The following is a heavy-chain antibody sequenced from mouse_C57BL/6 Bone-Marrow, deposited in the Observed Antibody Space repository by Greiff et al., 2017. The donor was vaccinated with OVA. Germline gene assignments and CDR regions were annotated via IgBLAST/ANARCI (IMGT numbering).Heavy chain of an antibody. D-gene: IGHD1-1*01. CDR2: IRSKSNNYAT. V-gene: IGHV10-1*01. J-gene: IGHJ4*01. Sequence: EVQRVESGGGLVQPKGSLKLSCAASGFSFNTYAMNWVRQAPGKGLEWVARIRSKSNNYATYYADSVKDRFTISRDDSESMLYLQMNNLKTEDTAMYYCVSPLITTVVDYAMDYWGQGTSVTVSS. CDR1: GFSFNTYA. CDR3: VSPLITTVVDYAMDY.